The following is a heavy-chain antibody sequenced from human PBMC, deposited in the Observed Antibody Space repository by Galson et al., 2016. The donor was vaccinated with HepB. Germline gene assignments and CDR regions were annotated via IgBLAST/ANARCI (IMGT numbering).Heavy chain of an antibody. V-gene: IGHV3-13*04. J-gene: IGHJ6*02. D-gene: IGHD2-2*01. Sequence: SLRLSCAASGFTLSSHDMHWVRQATGKGLEWVAAIGIGGDTFYGGSVKGRFTIFRESAQNSLYLQMSSLRPGDTALYYCAREADCSGTNCYDAMDVWGQGTTVTVSS. CDR3: AREADCSGTNCYDAMDV. CDR1: GFTLSSHD. CDR2: IGIGGDT.